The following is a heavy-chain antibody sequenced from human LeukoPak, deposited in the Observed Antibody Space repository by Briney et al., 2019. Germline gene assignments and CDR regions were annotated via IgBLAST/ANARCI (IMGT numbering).Heavy chain of an antibody. Sequence: GXSXXISCKGFGYSFTSYWIGWVRQMPGKGLEGMGIIYPGDSEIRYSPSFQGQVTLSADKSISAAYLQWSSLKASDTAIYYCARAGSTWDNFDSWGQGTLVTVSS. V-gene: IGHV5-51*01. CDR3: ARAGSTWDNFDS. CDR2: IYPGDSEI. J-gene: IGHJ4*02. D-gene: IGHD2-2*01. CDR1: GYSFTSYW.